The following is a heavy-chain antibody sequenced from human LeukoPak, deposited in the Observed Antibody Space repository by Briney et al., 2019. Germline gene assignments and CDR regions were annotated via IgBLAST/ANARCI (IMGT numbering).Heavy chain of an antibody. V-gene: IGHV1-24*01. CDR3: ATAHDSSGYIGY. D-gene: IGHD3-22*01. CDR2: FDPEDGET. J-gene: IGHJ4*02. CDR1: GYTLTELS. Sequence: ASVKVSCKVSGYTLTELSMHWVRQDPGKGLEWMGGFDPEDGETIYAQKLPPSPTMTEDTSTDTASMEQSSLRSEDTAVYYCATAHDSSGYIGYWGQGTLVTVSS.